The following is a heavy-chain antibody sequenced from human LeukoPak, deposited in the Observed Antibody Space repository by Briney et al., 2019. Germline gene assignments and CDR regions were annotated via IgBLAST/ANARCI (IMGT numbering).Heavy chain of an antibody. V-gene: IGHV5-51*01. D-gene: IGHD4-17*01. CDR3: ARRSYGDSYNAFDI. Sequence: GESLKISCKGSGYSFITYWIGWVRQMPGKGLELMWIIYPGDSDTRYSPSFQGQVTISADKSISTAYLQWSSLKAPDTAMYYCARRSYGDSYNAFDIWGQGTLVTVSS. CDR1: GYSFITYW. CDR2: IYPGDSDT. J-gene: IGHJ3*02.